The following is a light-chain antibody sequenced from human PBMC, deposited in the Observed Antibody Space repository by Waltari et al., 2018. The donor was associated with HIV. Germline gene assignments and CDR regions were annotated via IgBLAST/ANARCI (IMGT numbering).Light chain of an antibody. Sequence: QSALTQPASASGSPGPSITMHCTGTSSDVAGYNLGSGYQQHPGKAPKHMSYEVTNRPSGGSNRFSGSKSGNTTSLTIAELQAEDVADYYCNSYTVSSTLGVFGGGTKLTVL. CDR1: SSDVAGYNL. V-gene: IGLV2-14*01. CDR3: NSYTVSSTLGV. CDR2: EVT. J-gene: IGLJ3*02.